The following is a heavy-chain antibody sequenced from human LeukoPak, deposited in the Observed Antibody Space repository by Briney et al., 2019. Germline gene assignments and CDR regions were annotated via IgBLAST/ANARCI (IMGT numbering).Heavy chain of an antibody. D-gene: IGHD2-2*01. CDR2: ITSKTDGGTT. J-gene: IGHJ1*01. CDR1: GFTFSNAW. CDR3: TTDPLGYCSSTTCYAYFQH. V-gene: IGHV3-15*01. Sequence: GGSLRLSCAASGFTFSNAWISWVRQAPGKGLEWGGRITSKTDGGTTDYAAPVKGRFTISTDDSKNTLYLQMNSLKTEDSAVYYCTTDPLGYCSSTTCYAYFQHWGHGTLVTVSS.